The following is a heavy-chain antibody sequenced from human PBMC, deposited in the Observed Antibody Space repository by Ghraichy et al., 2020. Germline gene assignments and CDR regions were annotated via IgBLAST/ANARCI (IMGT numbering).Heavy chain of an antibody. CDR1: GDSISSYY. Sequence: SQTLSLTCTVSGDSISSYYWSWIRQPPGKGLEWIGYIYYSGSTNYNPSLKSRVTISVDTSKNQFSLKLSSVTAADTAVYYCARTTSGNYYAGYFDLWGRGTLVTVSS. J-gene: IGHJ2*01. CDR2: IYYSGST. CDR3: ARTTSGNYYAGYFDL. D-gene: IGHD1-26*01. V-gene: IGHV4-59*01.